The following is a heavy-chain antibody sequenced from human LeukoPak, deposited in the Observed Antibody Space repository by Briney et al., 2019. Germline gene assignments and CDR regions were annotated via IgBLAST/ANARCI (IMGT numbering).Heavy chain of an antibody. CDR3: ARTGRTTTTLDY. CDR2: ISTDGSIT. Sequence: PGGSLRLSCAASGFTFSSYWMHWVRQAPGKGLVWVSHISTDGSITTYADSVKGRFTISRDNAKNTLYLQMNSLRVEETAVYYCARTGRTTTTLDYWGQGTLVTVSS. J-gene: IGHJ4*02. V-gene: IGHV3-74*01. CDR1: GFTFSSYW. D-gene: IGHD1-1*01.